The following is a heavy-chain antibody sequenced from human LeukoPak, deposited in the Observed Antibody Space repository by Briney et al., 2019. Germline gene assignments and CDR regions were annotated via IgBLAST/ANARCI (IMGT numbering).Heavy chain of an antibody. CDR3: ARTYGDYAHLDF. J-gene: IGHJ4*02. V-gene: IGHV3-23*01. D-gene: IGHD4-17*01. CDR1: GFTFNNYA. CDR2: ISGNAART. Sequence: EGSLRLSCTASGFTFNNYAMTWVRQAPGKGLEWVSAISGNAARTYYTDSVKGRFTISRDNSKNTLYLQMNSLRAEATAIYYCARTYGDYAHLDFWGQGTLVTVSS.